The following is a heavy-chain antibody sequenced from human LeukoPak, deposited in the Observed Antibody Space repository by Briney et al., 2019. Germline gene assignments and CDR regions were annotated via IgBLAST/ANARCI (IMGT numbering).Heavy chain of an antibody. J-gene: IGHJ3*02. CDR1: GGSFSGYY. Sequence: SETLSLTCAVYGGSFSGYYWSWIRQPPGKGLEWIGEINHSGSTNYNPSLKSRVTISVDTSKNQFSLKLSSVTAADTAVYYCARGPRITIFGVVIPKEAFVIWGQGTMVTVSS. CDR2: INHSGST. CDR3: ARGPRITIFGVVIPKEAFVI. V-gene: IGHV4-34*01. D-gene: IGHD3-3*01.